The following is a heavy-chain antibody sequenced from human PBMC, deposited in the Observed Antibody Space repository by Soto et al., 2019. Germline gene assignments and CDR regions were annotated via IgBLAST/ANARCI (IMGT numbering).Heavy chain of an antibody. J-gene: IGHJ4*02. Sequence: GGSLRLSCAASGFTFSGYGMHWVRQAPGKGLEWVAVIWYDGSNKYYADSVKGRFTISRDNSKNTLYLQMNSLRAEDTAVYYCARDRYEWLRFGHHFDYWGQGTLVTVSS. CDR3: ARDRYEWLRFGHHFDY. V-gene: IGHV3-33*01. D-gene: IGHD5-12*01. CDR2: IWYDGSNK. CDR1: GFTFSGYG.